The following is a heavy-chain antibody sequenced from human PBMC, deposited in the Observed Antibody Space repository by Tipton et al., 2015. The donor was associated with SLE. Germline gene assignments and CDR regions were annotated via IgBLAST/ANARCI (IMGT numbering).Heavy chain of an antibody. Sequence: SLRLSCAASGFTFSDFAMHWVRQAPGKGLEWVSSISGSSSFIYYADSVKGRFTISRDNAKNSLYLQMNSLRVDDTAVYYCARDIVTPGSTEYFHHWGQGTLVTVSS. CDR1: GFTFSDFA. CDR3: ARDIVTPGSTEYFHH. V-gene: IGHV3-21*03. J-gene: IGHJ1*01. D-gene: IGHD1-26*01. CDR2: ISGSSSFI.